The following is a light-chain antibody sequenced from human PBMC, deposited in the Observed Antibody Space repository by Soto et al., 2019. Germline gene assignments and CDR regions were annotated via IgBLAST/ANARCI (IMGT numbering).Light chain of an antibody. CDR3: QQLNSYPLT. CDR1: QGITSY. V-gene: IGKV1-9*01. CDR2: AAS. Sequence: DIHLTQSPSFLSASVGDRVTITCRASQGITSYLAGYQQKPGKAPKLLIYAASTLQSGVPSRFSGRGSGTEFTLTISSLQPEDFATYYCQQLNSYPLTFGGGTKVEIK. J-gene: IGKJ4*01.